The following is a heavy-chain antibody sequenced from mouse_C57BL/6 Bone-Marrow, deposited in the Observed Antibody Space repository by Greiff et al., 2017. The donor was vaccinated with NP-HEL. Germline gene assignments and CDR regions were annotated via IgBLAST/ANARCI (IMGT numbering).Heavy chain of an antibody. CDR3: ARGDSSSSRFDYALDY. Sequence: QVQLQQSGAELVKPGASVKISCKASGYAFSSYWTNWVKERPGKGLEWIGQIYPGDGDTKYNGKFKGKATLTADKSSSTAYMQVSSLTSEDSAVYFSARGDSSSSRFDYALDYWDQGTSASVTS. J-gene: IGHJ4*01. D-gene: IGHD1-1*01. V-gene: IGHV1-80*01. CDR2: IYPGDGDT. CDR1: GYAFSSYW.